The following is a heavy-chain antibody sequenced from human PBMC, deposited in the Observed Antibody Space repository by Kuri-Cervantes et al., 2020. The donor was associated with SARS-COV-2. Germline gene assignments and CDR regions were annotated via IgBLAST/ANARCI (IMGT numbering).Heavy chain of an antibody. D-gene: IGHD3-16*01. V-gene: IGHV3-30-3*01. CDR3: ARDVWD. J-gene: IGHJ4*02. CDR1: GFTFSSYA. CDR2: ISYDGSNK. Sequence: GESLKISCAASGFTFSSYAMHWVRQAPGRGLEWVAVISYDGSNKYYADSVKGRFTISRDNAKNSLYLQMNSLRAEDTAVYYCARDVWDWGQGTLVTVSS.